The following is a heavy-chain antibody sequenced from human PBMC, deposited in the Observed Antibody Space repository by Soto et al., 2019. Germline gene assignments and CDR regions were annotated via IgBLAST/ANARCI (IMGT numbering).Heavy chain of an antibody. J-gene: IGHJ6*02. V-gene: IGHV4-39*02. CDR3: ARDYYDFWSGQGPNYYYGMDV. CDR1: RGYIGSRGYC. CDR2: IYYSGST. Sequence: SEMKCLSNTVSRGYIGSRGYCWGRKTPPPGKGLERIGSIYYSGSTYYNPSLKSRVTISVDTSKKHSSVKLSSVTAADTAVYYCARDYYDFWSGQGPNYYYGMDVWGQGTTVTVSS. D-gene: IGHD3-3*01.